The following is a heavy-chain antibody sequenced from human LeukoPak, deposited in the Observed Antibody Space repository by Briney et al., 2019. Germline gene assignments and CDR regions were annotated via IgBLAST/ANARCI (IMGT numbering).Heavy chain of an antibody. CDR3: GFSEGDF. V-gene: IGHV4-61*02. Sequence: SETLSLTCTVSGGSINNGNHFWTWIRQPAGKGLKWIGRIFTGGSTNYNPSLESRLTMSIDTSKIQFSLKLSSVTAADTAMYFCGFSEGDFWGQEALVTVSS. D-gene: IGHD6-25*01. CDR2: IFTGGST. J-gene: IGHJ4*02. CDR1: GGSINNGNHF.